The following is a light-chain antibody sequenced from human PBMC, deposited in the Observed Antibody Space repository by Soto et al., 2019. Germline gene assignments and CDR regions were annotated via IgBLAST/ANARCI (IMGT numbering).Light chain of an antibody. CDR1: QSVTSDY. CDR3: QHYGHALWA. CDR2: GAS. V-gene: IGKV3-20*01. J-gene: IGKJ1*01. Sequence: EVVVTQSPGTLSLSPGERATLSCRASQSVTSDYLAWYQQKPGQSPRLLMSGASRRATGVPDRFSGSGSGTDFTLTISTLEPEDFAVYYCQHYGHALWAFGQGTKVEIK.